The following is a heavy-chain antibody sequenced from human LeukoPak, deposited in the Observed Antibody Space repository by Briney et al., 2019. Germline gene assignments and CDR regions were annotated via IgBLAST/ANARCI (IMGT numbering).Heavy chain of an antibody. CDR1: GFTFSRFW. CDR2: IKQDGTEI. J-gene: IGHJ4*02. Sequence: PGGSLRLSCAASGFTFSRFWMSWVRQAPGKGLEWVANIKQDGTEIYYLDSVKGRFTVSRDNSKNSLYLQMNSLRAEDTAVYYCARGMVRGVPAFDYWGQGTLVTVSS. V-gene: IGHV3-7*01. CDR3: ARGMVRGVPAFDY. D-gene: IGHD3-10*01.